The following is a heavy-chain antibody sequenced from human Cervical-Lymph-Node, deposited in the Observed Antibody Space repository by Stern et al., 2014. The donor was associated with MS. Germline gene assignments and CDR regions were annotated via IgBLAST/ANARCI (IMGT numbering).Heavy chain of an antibody. D-gene: IGHD3-10*01. V-gene: IGHV3-21*01. CDR1: GFTFSSYS. Sequence: EVQLVESGGGLVKPGGSLRLSCAASGFTFSSYSMNWVRQAPGKGLEWVSSISSSSSYIYYADSVKGRFTISRDNAQNSLYLQMNSRRAEDTAVYYWASLYGSGSYPTGYYYYGMDVWGQGTTVTVSS. J-gene: IGHJ6*02. CDR3: ASLYGSGSYPTGYYYYGMDV. CDR2: ISSSSSYI.